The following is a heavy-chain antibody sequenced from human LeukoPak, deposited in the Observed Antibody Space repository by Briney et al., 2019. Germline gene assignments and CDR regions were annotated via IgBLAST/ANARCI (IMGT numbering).Heavy chain of an antibody. D-gene: IGHD6-6*01. V-gene: IGHV4-34*01. Sequence: PSETLSLTCAVYGGSFSGYYWSWIRQPPGKGLEWIGETNHSGSTNYNPSLKSRVTISVDTSKNQFSLKLSSVTAADTAVYYCAREGSSSLMFDYWGQGTLVTVSS. J-gene: IGHJ4*02. CDR1: GGSFSGYY. CDR3: AREGSSSLMFDY. CDR2: TNHSGST.